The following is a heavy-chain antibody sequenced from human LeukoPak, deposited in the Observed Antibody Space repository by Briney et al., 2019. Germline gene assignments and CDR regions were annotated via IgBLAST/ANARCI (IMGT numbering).Heavy chain of an antibody. V-gene: IGHV4-4*07. CDR2: IYTSGST. J-gene: IGHJ6*03. CDR3: ARGGQPIVGAGLNPALYYMDV. CDR1: GGPISSYY. D-gene: IGHD1-26*01. Sequence: SDTLSLTCTVSGGPISSYYWSWIRQPAGKGLEWIGRIYTSGSTNYNPSLKSRVTISVDKSKNQFSLKLSSVTAADTAVYYCARGGQPIVGAGLNPALYYMDVWGKGTTVTVSS.